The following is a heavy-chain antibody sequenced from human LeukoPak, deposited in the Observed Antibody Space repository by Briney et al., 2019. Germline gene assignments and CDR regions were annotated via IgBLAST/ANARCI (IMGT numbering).Heavy chain of an antibody. CDR3: ARGSSSWYQSAEYFQH. J-gene: IGHJ1*01. D-gene: IGHD6-13*01. CDR2: ISAYNGNT. CDR1: GYTFTSYG. V-gene: IGHV1-18*01. Sequence: ASVKVSCKASGYTFTSYGISWVRQAPGQGLEWMGWISAYNGNTNYAQKLQGRVTMTTDTSTSTAYMELRSLRSDDTAVYYCARGSSSWYQSAEYFQHWGQGTLVTVSS.